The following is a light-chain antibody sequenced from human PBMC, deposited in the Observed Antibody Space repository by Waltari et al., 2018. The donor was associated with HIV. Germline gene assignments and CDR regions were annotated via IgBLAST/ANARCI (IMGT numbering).Light chain of an antibody. Sequence: DIVMTQSLDSLAVSLGERSTINRKSSQRIFYSSNNKHYLAWYQHKPGQPPNLLIYWASTRESGVPDRFSGSGSGTDFTLTISSLQPEDVAVYYCQQYYHVPVTFGQGTRLEIK. CDR2: WAS. V-gene: IGKV4-1*01. J-gene: IGKJ5*01. CDR1: QRIFYSSNNKHY. CDR3: QQYYHVPVT.